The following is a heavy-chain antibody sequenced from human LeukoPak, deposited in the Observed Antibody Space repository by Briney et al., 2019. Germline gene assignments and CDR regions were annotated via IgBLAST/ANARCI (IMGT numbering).Heavy chain of an antibody. J-gene: IGHJ4*02. D-gene: IGHD1-1*01. Sequence: GGSLRLSYAASGFTFSSYSMNWVRQAPGKGLEWVSSISSSSSYIYYADSVKGRFTISRDNAKNSLYLQMNSLRAEDTAVYYCAREGQLGAFDYWGQGTLGTVSS. V-gene: IGHV3-21*04. CDR1: GFTFSSYS. CDR2: ISSSSSYI. CDR3: AREGQLGAFDY.